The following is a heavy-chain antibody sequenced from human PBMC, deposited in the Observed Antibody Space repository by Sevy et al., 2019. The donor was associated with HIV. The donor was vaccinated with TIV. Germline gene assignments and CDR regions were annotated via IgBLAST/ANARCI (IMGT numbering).Heavy chain of an antibody. CDR1: GFTFSSYG. CDR2: IWYDGSNK. D-gene: IGHD3-10*01. CDR3: ARDRIPSTMVRGVIISSYYYYGMDV. V-gene: IGHV3-33*01. J-gene: IGHJ6*02. Sequence: GGSLRLSCAASGFTFSSYGMHWVRQAPGKGLEWVAVIWYDGSNKYYADSLKGRFTIYRDNSKNTLYLQMNSMRAEDTAVYYCARDRIPSTMVRGVIISSYYYYGMDVWGQGTTVTVSS.